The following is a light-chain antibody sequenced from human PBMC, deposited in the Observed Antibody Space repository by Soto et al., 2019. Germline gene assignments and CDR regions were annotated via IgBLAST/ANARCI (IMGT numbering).Light chain of an antibody. CDR2: EGS. CDR3: CSDAGSSTHV. Sequence: QSALTQPASVSGSPGQSITISCTGTSSDVGSYNLVSWYQQHPGKAPKLMIYEGSKRPSGVSNRFSGSKSGNTASLTISGLQAEDEADYYCCSDAGSSTHVFGTGTKLTVI. CDR1: SSDVGSYNL. J-gene: IGLJ1*01. V-gene: IGLV2-23*01.